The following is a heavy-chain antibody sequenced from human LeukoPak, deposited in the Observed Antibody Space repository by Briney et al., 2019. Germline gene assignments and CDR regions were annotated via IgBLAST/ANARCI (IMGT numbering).Heavy chain of an antibody. V-gene: IGHV3-49*04. D-gene: IGHD1-26*01. CDR3: TREVEWGGSYWGGDS. J-gene: IGHJ4*02. CDR2: ITSKAYGGTT. Sequence: GGSLRLSCATSGFNFEDYAINWVRQAPGKGLEWVGLITSKAYGGTTDLAASVKGRFSISRDESKPIAYLQMNSLKIEDTGVYYCTREVEWGGSYWGGDSWGQGTQVTVSS. CDR1: GFNFEDYA.